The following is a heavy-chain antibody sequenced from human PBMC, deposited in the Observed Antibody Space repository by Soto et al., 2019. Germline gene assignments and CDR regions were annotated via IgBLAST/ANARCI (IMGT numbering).Heavy chain of an antibody. CDR3: AHSRHYYYYMDV. CDR2: IFWDDDK. CDR1: GLSLSISGVG. V-gene: IGHV2-5*02. J-gene: IGHJ6*03. Sequence: QITLKESGPPLVKPTETLTLTCTFSGLSLSISGVGVGWIRQPPGKALEWLALIFWDDDKRYSPSLKTRLTITKDTSKNQVVLTMTNMDPVDTATYYCAHSRHYYYYMDVWGKGTTVTVSS.